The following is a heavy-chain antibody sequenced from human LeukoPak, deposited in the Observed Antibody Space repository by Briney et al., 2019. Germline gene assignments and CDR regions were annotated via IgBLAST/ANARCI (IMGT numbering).Heavy chain of an antibody. D-gene: IGHD6-6*01. Sequence: GGSLRLSCTASGFTFSSYEMNWVRQAPGKGLEWVSYISSSGSTIYYADSVKGRFTISRDNAKNSLYLQMNSLRAEDTAVYYCATPEHLSVGEYSSPHGGQGTLVTVSS. J-gene: IGHJ4*02. V-gene: IGHV3-48*03. CDR1: GFTFSSYE. CDR3: ATPEHLSVGEYSSPH. CDR2: ISSSGSTI.